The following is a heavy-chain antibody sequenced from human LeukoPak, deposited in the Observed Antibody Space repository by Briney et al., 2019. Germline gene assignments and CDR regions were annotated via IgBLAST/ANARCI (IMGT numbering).Heavy chain of an antibody. V-gene: IGHV3-21*01. D-gene: IGHD6-19*01. CDR2: ISSSSSYI. CDR3: ARAGAVANYGMDV. Sequence: GGSLRLSCAASGFTFSSYSMNWVRQAPGKGLEWVSSISSSSSYIYYADSVKGRFTISRDNAKNSLYPQMNSLRAEDTAVYYCARAGAVANYGMDVWGKGTTVTVSS. J-gene: IGHJ6*04. CDR1: GFTFSSYS.